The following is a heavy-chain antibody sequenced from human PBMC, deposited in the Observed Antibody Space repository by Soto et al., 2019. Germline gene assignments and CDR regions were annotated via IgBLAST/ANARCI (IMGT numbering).Heavy chain of an antibody. D-gene: IGHD2-2*01. CDR3: AHSPRTGPHYYYYFGMDV. J-gene: IGHJ6*02. Sequence: QITLKESGTTLVKPTQTLTLTCTFSGFSLSTSGVGVGWIRQPPGKALEWLALIYWHDDKRYSPSLKSRLTITKDTSKNQVVLTMTNMDPVDTATYYCAHSPRTGPHYYYYFGMDVWGQGTTVTVSS. CDR1: GFSLSTSGVG. V-gene: IGHV2-5*01. CDR2: IYWHDDK.